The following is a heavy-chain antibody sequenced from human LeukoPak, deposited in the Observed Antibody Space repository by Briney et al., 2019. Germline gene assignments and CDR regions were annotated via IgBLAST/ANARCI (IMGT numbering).Heavy chain of an antibody. D-gene: IGHD4-17*01. CDR1: GFTFSIYW. J-gene: IGHJ4*02. CDR2: INSDGSST. CDR3: ARATTVTTYLDY. Sequence: GGSLRLSCAASGFTFSIYWIHCVREAPGKGLVWVSRINSDGSSTSYADSVKGRFTISRDNAKNTLYLQMNSLRAEDTAVYYCARATTVTTYLDYWGQGTLVTVSS. V-gene: IGHV3-74*01.